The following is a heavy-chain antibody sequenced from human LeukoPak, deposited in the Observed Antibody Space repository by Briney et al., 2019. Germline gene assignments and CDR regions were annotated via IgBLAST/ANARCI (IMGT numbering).Heavy chain of an antibody. D-gene: IGHD6-19*01. Sequence: KPSETLSLTCTVSGGSISSYYWSWIRQPPGKGLEWIGYIYYSGSTNYNPSLKSRVTISVDTSKNQFSLKLSSVTAADTAVYYCARDTAGTIDYWGQGTLVTVSS. CDR3: ARDTAGTIDY. CDR1: GGSISSYY. J-gene: IGHJ4*02. CDR2: IYYSGST. V-gene: IGHV4-59*01.